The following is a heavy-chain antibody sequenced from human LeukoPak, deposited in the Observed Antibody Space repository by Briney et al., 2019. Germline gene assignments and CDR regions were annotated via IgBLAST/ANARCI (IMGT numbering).Heavy chain of an antibody. CDR1: GFTFSSYA. CDR2: ISGSGGST. D-gene: IGHD3-22*01. J-gene: IGHJ4*02. Sequence: PGGSLRLSCAASGFTFSSYAMSWVRQAPGKGLEWVSAISGSGGSTYYADSVKGRFTIFRDNSKDTLYLQMNSLRAEDTAVYYCAKRAYDSSGQGYYFDYWGQGTLVTVSS. CDR3: AKRAYDSSGQGYYFDY. V-gene: IGHV3-23*01.